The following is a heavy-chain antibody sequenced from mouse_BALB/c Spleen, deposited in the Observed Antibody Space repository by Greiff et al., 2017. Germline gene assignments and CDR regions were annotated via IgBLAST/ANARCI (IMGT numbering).Heavy chain of an antibody. J-gene: IGHJ4*01. Sequence: EVKVEESGGGLVKPGGSLKLSCAASGFTFSSYAMSWVRQTPEKRLEWVATISSGGSYTYYPDSVKGRFTISRDNAKNTLYLQMSSLRSEDTAMYYCARHDTMDYWGQGTSVTVSS. CDR1: GFTFSSYA. CDR2: ISSGGSYT. CDR3: ARHDTMDY. V-gene: IGHV5-9-3*01.